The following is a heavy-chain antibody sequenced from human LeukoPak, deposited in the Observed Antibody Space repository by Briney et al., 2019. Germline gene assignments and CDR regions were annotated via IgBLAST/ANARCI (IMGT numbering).Heavy chain of an antibody. Sequence: PGRCLRLSCAVSVFTFRVYYMSWVRHAPGRGLEWVSYISSSGSPIYYADSVKGRFTNSRDNAKNSLYLQMNSLRAEDTAVYYCARERGAFDIWGQGTMVTVSS. CDR3: ARERGAFDI. CDR1: VFTFRVYY. CDR2: ISSSGSPI. J-gene: IGHJ3*02. V-gene: IGHV3-11*04.